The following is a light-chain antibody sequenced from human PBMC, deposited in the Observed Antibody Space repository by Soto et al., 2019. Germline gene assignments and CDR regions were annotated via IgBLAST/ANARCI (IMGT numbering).Light chain of an antibody. CDR2: DAS. CDR3: QQRSKWPPST. CDR1: QSVSSY. Sequence: EIVLTQSPVTLSLSPGESATLSCRASQSVSSYLAWYQQKPGQAPRLLIYDASNRATGVPARFSGSGSGTDFTLTISSLEPEDFAVYYCQQRSKWPPSTFGQGTRLEIK. J-gene: IGKJ5*01. V-gene: IGKV3-11*01.